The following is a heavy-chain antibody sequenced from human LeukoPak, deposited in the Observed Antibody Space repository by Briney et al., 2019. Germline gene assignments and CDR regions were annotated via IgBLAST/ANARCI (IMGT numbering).Heavy chain of an antibody. J-gene: IGHJ4*02. CDR3: ARASNGDYYFDY. CDR1: GYTFTSYD. Sequence: ASVKVSCKASGYTFTSYDINRVRQATGQGLEWMGWMNPNSGNTGYAQKFQGRVTITRNTSISTAYMELSSLRSEDTAVYYCARASNGDYYFDYWGQGTLVTVSS. CDR2: MNPNSGNT. D-gene: IGHD4-17*01. V-gene: IGHV1-8*03.